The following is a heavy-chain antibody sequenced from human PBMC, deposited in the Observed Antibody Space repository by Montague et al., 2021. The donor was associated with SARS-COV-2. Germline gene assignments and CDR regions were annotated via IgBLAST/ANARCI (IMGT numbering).Heavy chain of an antibody. Sequence: SETLSLTCTVSGGSISSYYWSWIRQPPGKGLEWIGYIYYSGSTNYNPSLRSRVTISVDTSKNQFSLKLSSVTAADTAVYYCARPARGEYFDFWCGSHEYSHYYYGMDVWGQGTTVTVSS. D-gene: IGHD3-3*01. V-gene: IGHV4-59*08. J-gene: IGHJ6*02. CDR2: IYYSGST. CDR1: GGSISSYY. CDR3: ARPARGEYFDFWCGSHEYSHYYYGMDV.